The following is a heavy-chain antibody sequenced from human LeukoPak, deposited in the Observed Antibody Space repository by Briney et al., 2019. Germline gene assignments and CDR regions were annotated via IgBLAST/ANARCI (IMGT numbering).Heavy chain of an antibody. J-gene: IGHJ4*02. D-gene: IGHD6-19*01. CDR3: ARDPSGSGWSLNN. CDR2: IWFDGSND. V-gene: IGHV3-33*01. Sequence: GGSLRVSCTASGFNFGRDAMHWVRQAPGKGLEWVAFIWFDGSNDHYADSVKGRFTISRDNSKNTVCLQMNSLRVEDTAVYYCARDPSGSGWSLNNWGQGTLVTVSS. CDR1: GFNFGRDA.